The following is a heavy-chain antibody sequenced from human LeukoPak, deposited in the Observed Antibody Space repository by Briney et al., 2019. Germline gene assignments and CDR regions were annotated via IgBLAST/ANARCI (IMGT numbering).Heavy chain of an antibody. J-gene: IGHJ6*03. CDR2: INHSGST. Sequence: PSETLSLTCAVYGGSFSNYYWTWIRQPPGKGLEWIGEINHSGSTNYNPSLKSRVTISVDTSKNQFSLKLSSVTAADTAVYYCARDGRGLGFYYYYMDVWGKGTTVTVSS. D-gene: IGHD2-8*01. V-gene: IGHV4-34*01. CDR3: ARDGRGLGFYYYYMDV. CDR1: GGSFSNYY.